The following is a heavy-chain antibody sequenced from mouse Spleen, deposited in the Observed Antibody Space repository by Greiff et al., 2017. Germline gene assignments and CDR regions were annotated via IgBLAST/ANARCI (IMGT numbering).Heavy chain of an antibody. J-gene: IGHJ4*01. Sequence: QVQLKESGAELVRPGSSVKISCKASGYAFSSYWMNWVKQRPGQGLEWIGQIYPGDGDTNYNGKFKGKATLTADKSSSTAYMQLSSLTSEDSAVYFCARSYDYDDAMDYWGQGTSVTVSS. V-gene: IGHV1-80*01. CDR3: ARSYDYDDAMDY. CDR1: GYAFSSYW. D-gene: IGHD2-4*01. CDR2: IYPGDGDT.